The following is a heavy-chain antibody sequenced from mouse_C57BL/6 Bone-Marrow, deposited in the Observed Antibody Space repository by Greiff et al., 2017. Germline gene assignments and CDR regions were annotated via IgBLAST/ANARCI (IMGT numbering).Heavy chain of an antibody. CDR3: ARRITDWFAC. J-gene: IGHJ3*01. Sequence: QVQLQQPGAELVRPGTSVKLSCKASGYTFTSYWMHWVKQRPGQGLEWIGVIDPSDSYTNYNQKFKGKATLTVDKSSSTAYMQLSSLTSEDSAVYYCARRITDWFACWGTGTLVTVSA. CDR1: GYTFTSYW. CDR2: IDPSDSYT. V-gene: IGHV1-59*01. D-gene: IGHD2-4*01.